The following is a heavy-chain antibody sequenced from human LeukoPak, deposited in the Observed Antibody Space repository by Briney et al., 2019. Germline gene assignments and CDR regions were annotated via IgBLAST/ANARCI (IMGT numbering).Heavy chain of an antibody. Sequence: SETLSLTCTVSGGSISGYYWSWSRQPPGKGLEWIGYIYYSGSTNYNPSLKSRVTISVDTSKNQFSLKLSSVTAADTAIYYCARTGGDSGGFWGQGTLVTVS. CDR3: ARTGGDSGGF. D-gene: IGHD2-21*02. V-gene: IGHV4-59*08. CDR1: GGSISGYY. J-gene: IGHJ4*02. CDR2: IYYSGST.